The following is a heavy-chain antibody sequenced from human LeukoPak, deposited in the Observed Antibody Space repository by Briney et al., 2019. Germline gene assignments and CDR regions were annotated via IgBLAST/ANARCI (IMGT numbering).Heavy chain of an antibody. D-gene: IGHD1-14*01. CDR2: IIPILGIA. Sequence: GSSVKVSCKASGGTFSSYAISWVRQAPGQGLEWMGRIIPILGIANYAQKFQGRVTITADKSTGTAYMELSSLRSEDTAVYYCARENTRGRYFDYWGQGTLVTVSS. CDR3: ARENTRGRYFDY. J-gene: IGHJ4*02. V-gene: IGHV1-69*04. CDR1: GGTFSSYA.